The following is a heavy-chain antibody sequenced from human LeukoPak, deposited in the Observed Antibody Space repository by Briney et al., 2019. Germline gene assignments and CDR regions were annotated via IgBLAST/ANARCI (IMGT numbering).Heavy chain of an antibody. CDR2: IYYSGST. CDR3: ARAHSSSWYFVWFDP. J-gene: IGHJ5*02. V-gene: IGHV4-59*12. D-gene: IGHD6-13*01. CDR1: GGSITSYY. Sequence: SETLSLXCTVSGGSITSYYWSWIRQPPGKGLEWIGYIYYSGSTNYNPSLKSRVTISVDTSKNQFSLKLSSVTAADTAVYYCARAHSSSWYFVWFDPWGQGTLVTVSS.